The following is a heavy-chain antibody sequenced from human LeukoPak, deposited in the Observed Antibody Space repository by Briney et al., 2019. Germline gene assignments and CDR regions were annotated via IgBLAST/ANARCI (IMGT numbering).Heavy chain of an antibody. V-gene: IGHV4-61*02. CDR1: GGSISSGSYY. CDR3: ARYLTMMHTNWFDP. D-gene: IGHD3-22*01. J-gene: IGHJ5*02. CDR2: IYTSGST. Sequence: PSETLSLTCTVSGGSISSGSYYWSWIRQPAGKGLEWIGRIYTSGSTNYNPSLKSRVTISVDTSKNQFSLKLSSVTAADTAVYYCARYLTMMHTNWFDPWGQGTLVTVSS.